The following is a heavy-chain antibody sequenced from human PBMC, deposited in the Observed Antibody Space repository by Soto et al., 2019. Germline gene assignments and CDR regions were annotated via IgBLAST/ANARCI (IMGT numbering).Heavy chain of an antibody. CDR3: ARMSVTMRNWFDP. CDR2: IYYTGST. Sequence: NGLDWIGYIYYTGSTNYNPSLKSRVTMSVDTSKNQFSLKLNSLTPADTAVYYCARMSVTMRNWFDPWGQGTLVIVSS. V-gene: IGHV4-59*01. D-gene: IGHD3-22*01. J-gene: IGHJ5*02.